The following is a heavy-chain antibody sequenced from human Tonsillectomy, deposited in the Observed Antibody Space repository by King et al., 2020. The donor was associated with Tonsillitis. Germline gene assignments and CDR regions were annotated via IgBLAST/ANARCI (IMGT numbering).Heavy chain of an antibody. CDR2: INPHSGGT. V-gene: IGHV1-2*02. D-gene: IGHD2-15*01. CDR1: GYTFTGYY. J-gene: IGHJ4*01. Sequence: QLVQSGAEVKKPGASVKVSCKASGYTFTGYYIHWVRQAPGQGLEWMGWINPHSGGTNLAQKFQGRVTLTRDTSINTAYMEGSRLKSDETTVYYCARDGVLIAAPGYGPAVYFDYWGHATRVTVSS. CDR3: ARDGVLIAAPGYGPAVYFDY.